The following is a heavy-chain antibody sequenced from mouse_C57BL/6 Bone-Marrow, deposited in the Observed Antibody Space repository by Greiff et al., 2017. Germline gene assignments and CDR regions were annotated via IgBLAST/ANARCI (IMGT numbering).Heavy chain of an antibody. J-gene: IGHJ4*01. D-gene: IGHD2-3*01. V-gene: IGHV8-12*01. Sequence: VKLKESGPGILQSSQTLSLTCSFSGFSLRTSGMGVSWIRQPSGKGLEWLAHIYWDDDKRYNPSLKSRLTISKDTSRNQVFLKITSVDTADTATYYCARRVRDGYSYAMDYWGQGTSVTVSS. CDR1: GFSLRTSGMG. CDR3: ARRVRDGYSYAMDY. CDR2: IYWDDDK.